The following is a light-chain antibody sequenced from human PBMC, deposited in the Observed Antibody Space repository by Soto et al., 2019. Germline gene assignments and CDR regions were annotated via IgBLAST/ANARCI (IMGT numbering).Light chain of an antibody. CDR1: QSISNY. J-gene: IGKJ1*01. CDR3: QQYGYSFWT. Sequence: EIVSTQSPATLSLSPGERATLSCRASQSISNYLAWYQQKPGQAPRLLIYGASSRATGIPDRFSGSGSGTDFTLTISRLEPEDSAMYYCQQYGYSFWTFGQGTKVDIK. V-gene: IGKV3-20*01. CDR2: GAS.